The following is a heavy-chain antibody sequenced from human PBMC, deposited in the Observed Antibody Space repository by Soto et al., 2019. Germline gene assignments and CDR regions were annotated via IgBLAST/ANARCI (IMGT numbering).Heavy chain of an antibody. Sequence: QVQLQQWGAGLLKPSETLSLTCAVYGGSFSGYYWSWIRQPPGKGLDWIGEINHSGSTNYNPSLKRRVTISLDTSKSRCSLRLSAATAADTAVYFCARGRVSEYSGAGTSIFLLQTYNWFDPWGQRTLVTVSS. CDR3: ARGRVSEYSGAGTSIFLLQTYNWFDP. CDR1: GGSFSGYY. V-gene: IGHV4-34*01. CDR2: INHSGST. D-gene: IGHD3-10*01. J-gene: IGHJ5*02.